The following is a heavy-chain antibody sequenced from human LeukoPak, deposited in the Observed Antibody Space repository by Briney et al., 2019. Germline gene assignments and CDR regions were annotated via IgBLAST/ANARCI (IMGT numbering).Heavy chain of an antibody. CDR2: ILDSGGST. D-gene: IGHD3-9*01. CDR1: GFTFSNYA. CDR3: AKWGDYDVLTGYYVPDY. V-gene: IGHV3-23*01. J-gene: IGHJ4*02. Sequence: GASLRPSCAASGFTFSNYAMSWVRQAPGKGLEWVSAILDSGGSTYYADSVKGRSTVSRDNSRSTLYLQMKSLRAEDTALYYCAKWGDYDVLTGYYVPDYWGQGTRVTVSS.